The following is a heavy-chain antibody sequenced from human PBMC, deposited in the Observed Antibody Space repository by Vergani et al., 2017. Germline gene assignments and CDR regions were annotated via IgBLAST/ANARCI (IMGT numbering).Heavy chain of an antibody. J-gene: IGHJ5*02. V-gene: IGHV1-18*01. CDR1: GYTFTSYG. CDR3: ARTSDYDFWSGPGTTNWFDP. CDR2: ISAYNGNT. D-gene: IGHD3-3*01. Sequence: QVQLVQSGAEVKKPGASVKVSCKASGYTFTSYGISWVRQAPGQGLEWMGWISAYNGNTNYAQKLQGRVTMTTDTSTSTAYMELRSLRSYDTAVYYCARTSDYDFWSGPGTTNWFDPWGQGTLVTVSS.